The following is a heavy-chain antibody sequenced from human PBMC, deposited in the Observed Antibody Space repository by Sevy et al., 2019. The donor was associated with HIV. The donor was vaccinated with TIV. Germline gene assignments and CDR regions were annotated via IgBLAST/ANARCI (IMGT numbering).Heavy chain of an antibody. CDR1: GFTFSSYA. J-gene: IGHJ3*02. CDR3: AKYYYGSGSYYNEQPGQAGLFAFEI. D-gene: IGHD3-10*01. CDR2: ISGSGGST. V-gene: IGHV3-23*01. Sequence: GGSLRLSCAASGFTFSSYAMSWVRQAPGKGLEWVSAISGSGGSTYYADSVKGRFTISRDNSKNTLYLQMNSLRAEDTAVYYCAKYYYGSGSYYNEQPGQAGLFAFEIWGQGTMVTVSS.